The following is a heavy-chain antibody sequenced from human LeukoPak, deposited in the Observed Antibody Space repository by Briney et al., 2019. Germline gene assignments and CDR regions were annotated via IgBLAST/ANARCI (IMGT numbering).Heavy chain of an antibody. CDR3: ARDRGVSGNYYDY. Sequence: GSLRLSCAASGFTFSSYGMHWVRQAPGKGLEWVAVIWYDGSNTYYADSVKGRFTISRDNSKSTLDLQMNSLRPEDTALYYCARDRGVSGNYYDYWGQGTLVSVSS. V-gene: IGHV3-33*01. J-gene: IGHJ4*02. D-gene: IGHD3-10*01. CDR2: IWYDGSNT. CDR1: GFTFSSYG.